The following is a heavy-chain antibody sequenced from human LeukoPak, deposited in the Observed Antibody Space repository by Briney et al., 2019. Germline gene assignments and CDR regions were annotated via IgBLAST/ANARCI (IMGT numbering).Heavy chain of an antibody. CDR2: IIPILATE. Sequence: SVKVSCKASGGTFSSYAFSWVRQAPGQGLEWMGRIIPILATEFYAQKVQDRLTITADPSTSTAYMELSSLRSDDTAVYYCARDRRAAGGFFSPEYWGQGTQATVSS. V-gene: IGHV1-69*11. CDR1: GGTFSSYA. CDR3: ARDRRAAGGFFSPEY. D-gene: IGHD6-13*01. J-gene: IGHJ4*02.